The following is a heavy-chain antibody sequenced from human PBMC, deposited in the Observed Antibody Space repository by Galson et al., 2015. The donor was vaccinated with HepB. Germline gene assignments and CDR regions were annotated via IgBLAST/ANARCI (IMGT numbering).Heavy chain of an antibody. Sequence: SVKVSCKASGYTFTSYYIHWVRQAPGQGLEWMGIINPSSVSTNYAQKFQGRVTMTRDTSTSTVYMELSSLRSEDTAVYYCARDHVGSGYYYFDYWGQGTLVTVSS. CDR1: GYTFTSYY. V-gene: IGHV1-46*01. CDR3: ARDHVGSGYYYFDY. CDR2: INPSSVST. D-gene: IGHD3-3*01. J-gene: IGHJ4*02.